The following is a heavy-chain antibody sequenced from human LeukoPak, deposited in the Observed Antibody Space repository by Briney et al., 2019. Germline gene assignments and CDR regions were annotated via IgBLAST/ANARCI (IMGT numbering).Heavy chain of an antibody. CDR2: IRTKSEGTI. D-gene: IGHD6-19*01. V-gene: IGHV3-15*01. Sequence: GGSLRLSXAASGFTFSNAWMSSVRQAPGKGAEWVGRIRTKSEGTIEYAAPVKGRFTISRDDSNDTLYLQMNSLESEDTAVYYCTIDSNSGWTGYWGQGTLVTVSS. J-gene: IGHJ4*02. CDR1: GFTFSNAW. CDR3: TIDSNSGWTGY.